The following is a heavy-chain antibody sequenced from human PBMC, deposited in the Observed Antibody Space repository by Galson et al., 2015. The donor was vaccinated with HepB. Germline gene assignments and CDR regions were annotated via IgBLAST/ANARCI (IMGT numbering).Heavy chain of an antibody. CDR2: ISYDGNRK. CDR1: GFTFSSYG. Sequence: SLRLSCAASGFTFSSYGIDWVRQSPGKGLEWVAVISYDGNRKYYADSVKGRFTISRDNSKNTLYLQMKSLRAEDTAVYYCAKDRLKWLLLRKGFDNWGQGTLVTVSS. CDR3: AKDRLKWLLLRKGFDN. D-gene: IGHD3-22*01. V-gene: IGHV3-30*18. J-gene: IGHJ4*02.